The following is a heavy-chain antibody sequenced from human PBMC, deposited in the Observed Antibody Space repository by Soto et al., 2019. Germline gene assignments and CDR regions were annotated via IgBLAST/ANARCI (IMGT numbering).Heavy chain of an antibody. V-gene: IGHV1-69*13. D-gene: IGHD3-9*01. CDR1: GGTFSSYA. CDR2: IIPIFGTA. Sequence: SVKVSCKASGGTFSSYAISWVRQAPGQGLEWMGGIIPIFGTANYAQKFQGRVTITADESTSTAYMELSSLRSEDTAVYYCARVRYYDILTGYYKAYYYGMDVWGQGTTVTVS. J-gene: IGHJ6*02. CDR3: ARVRYYDILTGYYKAYYYGMDV.